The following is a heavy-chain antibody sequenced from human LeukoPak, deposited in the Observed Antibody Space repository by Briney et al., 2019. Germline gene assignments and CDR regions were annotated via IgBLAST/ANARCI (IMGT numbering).Heavy chain of an antibody. CDR3: ARHDYYGSLNWFDP. Sequence: SETLSLTCTVSGGSINNYYWGWIRQPPGKGLEWIGTIYYSGTTYYNPSLKSRLTISVDTSKNQFSLKLTSVTAAATAVYYCARHDYYGSLNWFDPWGQGTLITVSS. V-gene: IGHV4-39*01. CDR1: GGSINNYY. D-gene: IGHD3-10*01. CDR2: IYYSGTT. J-gene: IGHJ5*02.